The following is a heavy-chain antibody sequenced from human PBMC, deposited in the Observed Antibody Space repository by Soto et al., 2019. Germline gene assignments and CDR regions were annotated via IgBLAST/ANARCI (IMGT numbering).Heavy chain of an antibody. CDR1: GFTFSSYG. CDR2: ISYDGSNK. CDR3: ATHGSGYSYGPTASFDY. V-gene: IGHV3-30*03. J-gene: IGHJ4*02. Sequence: PGGSLRLSCAASGFTFSSYGMHWVRQAPGKGLEWVAVISYDGSNKYYADSVKGRFTISRDNSKNTLYLQMNSLRAEDTAVYFCATHGSGYSYGPTASFDYWGQGTLVTVSS. D-gene: IGHD5-18*01.